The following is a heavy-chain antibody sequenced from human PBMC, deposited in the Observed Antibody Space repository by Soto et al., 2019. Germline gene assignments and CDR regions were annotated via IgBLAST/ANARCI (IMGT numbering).Heavy chain of an antibody. J-gene: IGHJ4*02. CDR3: VRDAYTSSHFDY. Sequence: QVQLQESGPGLVKPSETLSLTCTVSGDSISCYYWSWIRQPPGKRLEWVGFISYSGNTIYNPSLESRVTMSVETSKNQFSLGLSSVTAADTSVYYCVRDAYTSSHFDYWGQLTLVTVSS. V-gene: IGHV4-59*01. CDR2: ISYSGNT. D-gene: IGHD2-2*01. CDR1: GDSISCYY.